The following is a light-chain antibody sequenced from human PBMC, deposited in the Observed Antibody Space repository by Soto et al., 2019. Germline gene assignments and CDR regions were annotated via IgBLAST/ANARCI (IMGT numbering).Light chain of an antibody. Sequence: QSVLTQTPSASGTPGQTVTISCSGSSSNIGNNAVSWYQQFPGTAPKLLSYNNNQRPSGVPDRFSGSKSGTSASLAISGLQSEDEADYYCATWDDSLNARGVFGGGTKVTVL. CDR1: SSNIGNNA. CDR2: NNN. V-gene: IGLV1-44*01. CDR3: ATWDDSLNARGV. J-gene: IGLJ3*02.